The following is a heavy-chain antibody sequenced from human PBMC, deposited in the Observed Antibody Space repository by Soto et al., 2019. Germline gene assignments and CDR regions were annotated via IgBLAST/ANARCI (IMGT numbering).Heavy chain of an antibody. J-gene: IGHJ5*02. CDR2: MHSSGNT. CDR1: GGSISGRY. V-gene: IGHV4-59*03. Sequence: SETLSLVCTVSGGSISGRYWSWIRRPPGKALEWIGYMHSSGNTNYSPSFKSRVTMSVDTSKNQFYLRLSSVTAADTAFYFCAQWGDWFDPWGPGTLVTVSS. D-gene: IGHD1-26*01. CDR3: AQWGDWFDP.